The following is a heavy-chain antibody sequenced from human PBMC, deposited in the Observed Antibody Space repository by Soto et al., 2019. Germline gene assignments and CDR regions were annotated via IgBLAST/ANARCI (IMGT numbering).Heavy chain of an antibody. J-gene: IGHJ4*02. CDR1: GYTFTGHY. V-gene: IGHV1-2*02. CDR3: GRGRSGQIVVFY. CDR2: IGPESGAT. Sequence: ASVRVSCKASGYTFTGHYIDWVRQAPEQGPEWMGEIGPESGATRYAEKFQGRVTMTLDTSITTVYMELKNLSPDDTAVYYCGRGRSGQIVVFYWGQGTPVTVS. D-gene: IGHD1-26*01.